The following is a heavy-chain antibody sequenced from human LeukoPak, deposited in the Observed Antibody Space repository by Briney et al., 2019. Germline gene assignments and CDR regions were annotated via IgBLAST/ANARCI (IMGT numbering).Heavy chain of an antibody. CDR2: IYSGGST. Sequence: PGGSLRLSCAASGFTVSSNYMSWVRQAPGKGLEWVSVIYSGGSTYYADSVKGRFTISRDNSKNTLYLQMNSLRAEDTAVYYCARNIEGYYYGMDVWGQGTTVTVSS. D-gene: IGHD5-12*01. CDR3: ARNIEGYYYGMDV. CDR1: GFTVSSNY. V-gene: IGHV3-66*01. J-gene: IGHJ6*02.